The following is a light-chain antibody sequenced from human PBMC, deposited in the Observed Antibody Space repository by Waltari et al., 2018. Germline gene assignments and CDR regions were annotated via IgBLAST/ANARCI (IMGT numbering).Light chain of an antibody. CDR3: QQYDISPLT. CDR1: QTVRTTY. CDR2: GAS. Sequence: EIVLTQSPGTLSLSPGERATLSCRASQTVRTTYLAWYQQQPGQAPTLLIYGASSRATGIPDRFSGSGSGTDFSLTISSLEPEDFVVYYCQQYDISPLTFGGGTKVEIK. J-gene: IGKJ4*01. V-gene: IGKV3-20*01.